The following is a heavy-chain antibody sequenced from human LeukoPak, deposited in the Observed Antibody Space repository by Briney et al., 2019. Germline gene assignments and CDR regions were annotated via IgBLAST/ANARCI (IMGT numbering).Heavy chain of an antibody. J-gene: IGHJ4*02. V-gene: IGHV1-3*01. CDR1: GYTFTSYA. Sequence: VASVKVSCKASGYTFTSYAMHWVRQAPGQRLEWMGWINAGNGNTKYSQKFQGRVTITRDTSASTAYMELSSLRSEDTAVYYCARVVYYYDSSGPYYFDYWGQGTLVTVSS. CDR3: ARVVYYYDSSGPYYFDY. CDR2: INAGNGNT. D-gene: IGHD3-22*01.